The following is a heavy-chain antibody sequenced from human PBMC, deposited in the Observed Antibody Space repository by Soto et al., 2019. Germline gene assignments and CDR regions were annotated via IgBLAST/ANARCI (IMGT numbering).Heavy chain of an antibody. D-gene: IGHD4-17*01. CDR3: ARDFGDYESYYYGMDV. CDR2: VSYDGSDK. Sequence: QVQLVESGGGVVQPGRSLRLSCAASGFTFSRYAIHWVRQAPGKGLEWVAVVSYDGSDKFYADSVKGRFTISRDNSENTLYLQMNSLKPEDTAVYYCARDFGDYESYYYGMDVWGQGITVTVSS. J-gene: IGHJ6*02. V-gene: IGHV3-30*01. CDR1: GFTFSRYA.